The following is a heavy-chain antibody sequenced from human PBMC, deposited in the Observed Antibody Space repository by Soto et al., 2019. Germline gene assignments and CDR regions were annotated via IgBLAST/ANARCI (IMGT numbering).Heavy chain of an antibody. J-gene: IGHJ4*02. V-gene: IGHV4-59*01. CDR1: GGSISSYY. Sequence: SETLSLTCIVSGGSISSYYWNWIRQPPGKGLEWIGYIYFSGSTNYNPSLKSRVTMSVDTSKNQFSLKLSSVTDADTAVYYCARRIAAAGTSALDSWGQGTLVTSPQ. CDR3: ARRIAAAGTSALDS. CDR2: IYFSGST. D-gene: IGHD6-13*01.